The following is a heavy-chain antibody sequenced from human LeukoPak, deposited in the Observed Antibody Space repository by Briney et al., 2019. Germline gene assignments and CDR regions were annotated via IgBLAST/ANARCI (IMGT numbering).Heavy chain of an antibody. CDR1: GYSISSSNW. Sequence: PSETLSLTCAVSGYSISSSNWWGWIRQPPGKGLEWIGYIYYSGSTYYNPSLKSRVTMSVDTSKNQFSLKLSSVTAVDTAVYYCARWRSVEGWFGEPEAWGQGTLVTVSS. D-gene: IGHD3-10*01. CDR2: IYYSGST. J-gene: IGHJ4*02. CDR3: ARWRSVEGWFGEPEA. V-gene: IGHV4-28*01.